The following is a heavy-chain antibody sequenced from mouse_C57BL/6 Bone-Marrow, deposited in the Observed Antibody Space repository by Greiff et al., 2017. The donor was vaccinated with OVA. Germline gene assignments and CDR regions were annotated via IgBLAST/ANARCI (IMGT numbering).Heavy chain of an antibody. CDR2: ISSGSSTI. V-gene: IGHV5-17*01. Sequence: EVQLVESGGGLVKPGGSLKLSCAASGFTFSDYGMHWVRQAPEKGLEWVAYISSGSSTIYYADTVKGRFTISRDNAKNTLFLQMTSLRSEDTAMYYCARGYYYGSSLYWYFDVWGTGTTVTVSS. J-gene: IGHJ1*03. CDR3: ARGYYYGSSLYWYFDV. CDR1: GFTFSDYG. D-gene: IGHD1-1*01.